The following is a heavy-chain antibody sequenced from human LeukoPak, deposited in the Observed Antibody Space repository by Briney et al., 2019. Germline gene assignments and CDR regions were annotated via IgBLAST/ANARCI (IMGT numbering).Heavy chain of an antibody. V-gene: IGHV1-18*01. CDR3: ARDLYSGYDSYYYYYYMDV. J-gene: IGHJ6*03. D-gene: IGHD5-12*01. CDR2: ISAYNGNT. CDR1: GYTFTSYG. Sequence: ASVKVSCKASGYTFTSYGISWVRQAPGQGLEWMGWISAYNGNTNYAQKLQGRVTMTTDTSTSTAYMGLRSLRSDDTAVYYCARDLYSGYDSYYYYYYMDVWGKGTTVTVSS.